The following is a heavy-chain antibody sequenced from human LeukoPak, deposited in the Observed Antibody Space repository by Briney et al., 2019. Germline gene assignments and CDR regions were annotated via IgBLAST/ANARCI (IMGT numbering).Heavy chain of an antibody. CDR2: ISYDGSNK. CDR1: GFTFSGYG. CDR3: AKDRARSDFWSGYSTGMDV. V-gene: IGHV3-30*18. J-gene: IGHJ6*02. Sequence: GGSLRLSCAASGFTFSGYGMHWVRQAPGKGLEWVAVISYDGSNKYYADSVKGRFTISRDNSKNTLYLQMNSLRAEDTAVYYCAKDRARSDFWSGYSTGMDVWAQGTTVTVSS. D-gene: IGHD3-3*01.